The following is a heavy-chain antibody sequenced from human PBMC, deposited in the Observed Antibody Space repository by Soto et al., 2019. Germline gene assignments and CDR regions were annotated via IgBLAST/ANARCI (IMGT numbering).Heavy chain of an antibody. V-gene: IGHV4-30-4*01. CDR1: GASLSSGDYY. CDR2: IYYNGNN. CDR3: ARERRGGDSNGGVDY. D-gene: IGHD2-21*02. J-gene: IGHJ4*02. Sequence: VQLQESGPGLVKPSQTLSLTCIVSGASLSSGDYYWSWIRQPPGKGLEWIAFIYYNGNNFYNPSLKRRVTIAIDTSNNQFSLTVRSVTAADTAVYYCARERRGGDSNGGVDYWGQGTLVTVSS.